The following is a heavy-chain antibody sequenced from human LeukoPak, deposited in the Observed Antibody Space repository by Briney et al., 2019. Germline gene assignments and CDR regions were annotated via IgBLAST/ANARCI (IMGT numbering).Heavy chain of an antibody. J-gene: IGHJ5*02. Sequence: SETLSLTCAVSGGSISSGGYSWSWIRQPPGKGLEWIGYIYHSGSTYHNPSLKSRVTISVDRSKNQFSLKLSSVTAADTAVYYCARAKRSGSGGWFDPWGQGTLVTVSS. D-gene: IGHD1-26*01. V-gene: IGHV4-30-2*01. CDR3: ARAKRSGSGGWFDP. CDR2: IYHSGST. CDR1: GGSISSGGYS.